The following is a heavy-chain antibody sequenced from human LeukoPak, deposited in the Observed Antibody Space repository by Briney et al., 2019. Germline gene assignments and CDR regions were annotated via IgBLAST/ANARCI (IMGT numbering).Heavy chain of an antibody. Sequence: GGSLRLSCAASGFTFSHFGFIWVRQAPGKGLEWVASMTTFDARIYYADSVKGRFTISRDNAKSSLYLQMNSLRAEDTAVYYCAREITSSGSFDSWGQGTQVTVSS. D-gene: IGHD3-22*01. J-gene: IGHJ4*02. V-gene: IGHV3-21*01. CDR3: AREITSSGSFDS. CDR1: GFTFSHFG. CDR2: MTTFDARI.